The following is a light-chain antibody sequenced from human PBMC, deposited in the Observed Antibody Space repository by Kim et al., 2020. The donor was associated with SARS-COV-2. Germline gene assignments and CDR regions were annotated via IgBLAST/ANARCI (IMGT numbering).Light chain of an antibody. V-gene: IGLV2-14*03. J-gene: IGLJ2*01. Sequence: GQSITISCTGTSSDVGGYTYVSWYQQPQGKAPKLMIYGGSNRPSGVSNRFSGSKSGNTAYLTISGLQAEDEADYYCSSYTTSTSVVFGGGTKLTVL. CDR3: SSYTTSTSVV. CDR2: GGS. CDR1: SSDVGGYTY.